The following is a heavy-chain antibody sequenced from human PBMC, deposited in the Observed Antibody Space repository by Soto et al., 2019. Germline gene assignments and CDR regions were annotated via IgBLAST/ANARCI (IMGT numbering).Heavy chain of an antibody. J-gene: IGHJ6*02. Sequence: ASVKVSCKASGYTFTSYYMHWVRQAPGQGLEWMGIINPSGGSTSYAQKFQGRVTMTRDTSTSTVYMELSSLRSEDTAVYYCARDSSYYYGSGSYQYYYYYGMDVWGQGTTVTVSS. D-gene: IGHD3-10*01. CDR1: GYTFTSYY. V-gene: IGHV1-46*03. CDR3: ARDSSYYYGSGSYQYYYYYGMDV. CDR2: INPSGGST.